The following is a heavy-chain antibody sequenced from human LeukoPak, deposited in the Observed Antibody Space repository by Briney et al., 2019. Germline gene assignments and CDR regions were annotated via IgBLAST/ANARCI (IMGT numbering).Heavy chain of an antibody. D-gene: IGHD4-17*01. CDR2: VRGSGTDT. Sequence: GGSLRLSCAASGFTFSTYAMSWVRQAPGKGLEWVSAVRGSGTDTYYADSVKGRFTISRDNSKNTLYLQMNSLRAEDTAVYYCARDHDYAFDFWGRGALVTVSS. CDR1: GFTFSTYA. V-gene: IGHV3-23*01. J-gene: IGHJ4*02. CDR3: ARDHDYAFDF.